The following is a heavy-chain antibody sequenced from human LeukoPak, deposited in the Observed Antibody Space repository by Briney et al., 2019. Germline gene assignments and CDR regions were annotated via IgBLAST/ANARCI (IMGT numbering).Heavy chain of an antibody. D-gene: IGHD3-10*01. Sequence: GGSLRLSCAASGFTFSSYGMHWVRQAPGKGLEWVSAISGSGGSTYYADSVKGRFTISRDNSKNTLYLQMNSLRAEDTAVYYCAKKLGMVRGVIITWGQGTLVTVSS. J-gene: IGHJ5*02. CDR1: GFTFSSYG. V-gene: IGHV3-23*01. CDR3: AKKLGMVRGVIIT. CDR2: ISGSGGST.